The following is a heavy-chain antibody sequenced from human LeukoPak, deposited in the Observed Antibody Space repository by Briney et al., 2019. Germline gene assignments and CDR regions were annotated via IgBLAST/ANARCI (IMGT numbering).Heavy chain of an antibody. J-gene: IGHJ5*01. D-gene: IGHD2-15*01. V-gene: IGHV4-38-2*02. Sequence: PSETLSLTCAVSGHSISSGYYWGGSRQPPGKGVQWIGNIYHNGTSYSNPSLKSRLTFSVHTSKNQFSLKLSSVPAADTAVYYCARDSGGSRYDDWFDPCGQGTLVTVSS. CDR1: GHSISSGYY. CDR2: IYHNGTS. CDR3: ARDSGGSRYDDWFDP.